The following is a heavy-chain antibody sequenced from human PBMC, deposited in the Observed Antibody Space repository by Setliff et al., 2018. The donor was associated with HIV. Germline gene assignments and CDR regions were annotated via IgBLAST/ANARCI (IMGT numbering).Heavy chain of an antibody. D-gene: IGHD2-2*01. CDR2: IYYSGST. CDR3: ARVDCSGTSCYRDSYYYMDV. V-gene: IGHV4-34*01. Sequence: SETLSLTCAVYGGSFSGYYWNWIRQTPGKGLEWIGSIYYSGSTYYNPSLKSRVTISVDTSKNQFSLNLSSVTAADTAVYYCARVDCSGTSCYRDSYYYMDVWGKGNPGHRLL. CDR1: GGSFSGYY. J-gene: IGHJ6*03.